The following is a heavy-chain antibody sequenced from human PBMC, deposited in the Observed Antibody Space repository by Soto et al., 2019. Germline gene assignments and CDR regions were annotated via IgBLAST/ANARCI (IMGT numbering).Heavy chain of an antibody. CDR1: GGSFSCYY. CDR2: INHSGST. J-gene: IGHJ5*02. Sequence: SETLSLTCAVYGGSFSCYYWSWIRQPPGKGLEWIGEINHSGSTNYNPSLKRRVTISVDTSKNQFSLKLSSVTAADTAVYYCARGRGYCTNGVCYPARGGPRNSNWFDPWGQGTLVTVSS. D-gene: IGHD2-8*01. CDR3: ARGRGYCTNGVCYPARGGPRNSNWFDP. V-gene: IGHV4-34*01.